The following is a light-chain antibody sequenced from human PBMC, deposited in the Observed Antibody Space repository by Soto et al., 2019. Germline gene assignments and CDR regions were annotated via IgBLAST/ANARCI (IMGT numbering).Light chain of an antibody. CDR2: KAS. CDR3: QQYDSYPWT. J-gene: IGKJ1*01. Sequence: DIQMTQSPSTLSASVGDRVTNTCRASQSISSWLAWYQQKPGKAPNLLIYKASSLESGVPSRFTGSGSGTEFTLTISSLQPDDFATSYCQQYDSYPWTFGQGTKV. CDR1: QSISSW. V-gene: IGKV1-5*03.